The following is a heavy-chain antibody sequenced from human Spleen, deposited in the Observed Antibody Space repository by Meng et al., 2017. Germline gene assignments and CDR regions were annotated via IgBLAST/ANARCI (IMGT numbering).Heavy chain of an antibody. CDR2: IYYSGRT. CDR3: ARAFWQQLRLGYIDL. Sequence: QLQRQDPGPGRVKPAEPLSLTCTVSGGSVSSSSYYWGWIRQPPGKGLEWIGSIYYSGRTYSNPSLKSRVTISVDTSKNQFSLKLTSVTAADTAVYYCARAFWQQLRLGYIDLWGRGTLVTVSS. D-gene: IGHD6-13*01. V-gene: IGHV4-39*07. J-gene: IGHJ2*01. CDR1: GGSVSSSSYY.